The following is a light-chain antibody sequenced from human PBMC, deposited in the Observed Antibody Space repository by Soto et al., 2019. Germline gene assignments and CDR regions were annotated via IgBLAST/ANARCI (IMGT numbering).Light chain of an antibody. Sequence: EIVLTQSPVTLSLSPGERGTLSCRASQSVSSSHLAWYQQKPGPAPRLLIYGASIRATGIPDRFNGSGSGTDFTLTISRLEPEDFAVYYCQQYGSSLQTFGQGTKV. V-gene: IGKV3-20*01. CDR1: QSVSSSH. CDR3: QQYGSSLQT. J-gene: IGKJ1*01. CDR2: GAS.